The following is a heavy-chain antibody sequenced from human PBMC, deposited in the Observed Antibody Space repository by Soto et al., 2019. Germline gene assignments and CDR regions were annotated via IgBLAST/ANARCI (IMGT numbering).Heavy chain of an antibody. V-gene: IGHV4-59*01. Sequence: SETLSLTCTVSGGSISSFYWSWIRQPPGKGLEWIGYIYYSGTTNYNPSLKSRVTISVDASNNQFSLKLTSVTAADTAMYYCARDFVYGGYDLGWFVYWGQGILVTVSS. CDR1: GGSISSFY. CDR3: ARDFVYGGYDLGWFVY. CDR2: IYYSGTT. J-gene: IGHJ4*02. D-gene: IGHD5-12*01.